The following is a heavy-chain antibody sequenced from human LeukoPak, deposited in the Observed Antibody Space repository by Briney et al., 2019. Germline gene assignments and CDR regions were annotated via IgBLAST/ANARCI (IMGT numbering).Heavy chain of an antibody. CDR2: ISGSGGST. CDR3: AKGKYSSSWYLFDY. V-gene: IGHV3-23*01. D-gene: IGHD6-13*01. Sequence: GGSLRLSCAASGFTFSSYAMSWVRQAPGKGLEWVSAISGSGGSTYYADSVKGRFTISRGNSKNTLYLQMNSLRAEDTAVYYCAKGKYSSSWYLFDYWGQGTLVTVSS. CDR1: GFTFSSYA. J-gene: IGHJ4*02.